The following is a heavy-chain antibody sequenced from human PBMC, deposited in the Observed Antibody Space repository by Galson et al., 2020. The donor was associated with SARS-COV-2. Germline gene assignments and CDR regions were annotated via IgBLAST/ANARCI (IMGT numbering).Heavy chain of an antibody. CDR3: ARGTSVWVSRSD. V-gene: IGHV4-39*01. CDR1: GGSVSSSSSF. D-gene: IGHD1-1*01. J-gene: IGHJ4*02. CDR2: LHYSGST. Sequence: SETLSLTCTVSGGSVSSSSSFWGWIRQPPGKGLEWLGSLHYSGSTYYTPSLKSRVTMSVDTSKNQFSLKLSSVTAADTALYYCARGTSVWVSRSDWGQGTLVTVSS.